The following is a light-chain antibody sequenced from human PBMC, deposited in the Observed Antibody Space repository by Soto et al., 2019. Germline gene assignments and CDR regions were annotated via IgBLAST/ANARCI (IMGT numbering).Light chain of an antibody. Sequence: QSVLTQPASVSGSPGQSITISCTGTSRDVADYNYVSWYQQHPGKPPKLVIYEVSGRPSGISNRFSGSKSGNTASLTISGLQAEDEADYYCSSYTTSSTLVVFGGGTKVTVL. J-gene: IGLJ2*01. V-gene: IGLV2-14*01. CDR3: SSYTTSSTLVV. CDR1: SRDVADYNY. CDR2: EVS.